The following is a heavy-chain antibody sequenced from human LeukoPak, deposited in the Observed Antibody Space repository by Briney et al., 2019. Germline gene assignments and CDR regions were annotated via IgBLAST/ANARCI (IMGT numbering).Heavy chain of an antibody. CDR3: ARGTTGTTDYYYGMDV. CDR1: GGSFSGYY. Sequence: SETLSLTCAVYGGSFSGYYWSWIRQPPGKGLGWIGEINHSGSTNYNPSLKSRVTISVDTSKNQFSLKLSSVTAADTAVYYCARGTTGTTDYYYGMDVWGKGTTVTVSS. V-gene: IGHV4-34*01. J-gene: IGHJ6*04. CDR2: INHSGST. D-gene: IGHD1-1*01.